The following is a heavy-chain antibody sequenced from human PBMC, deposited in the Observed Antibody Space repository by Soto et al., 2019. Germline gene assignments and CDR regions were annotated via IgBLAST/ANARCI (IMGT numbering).Heavy chain of an antibody. J-gene: IGHJ4*02. CDR1: GYSFAGCW. Sequence: GESLKISCKGSGYSFAGCWITWVRQKPGKGLEWMGRIDPSDSQTYYSPSFRGHVTISATKSITTVFLQWSSLRASDTATYYCARQIYDSDTGPNFQYYFDSWGQGTPVTVSS. CDR3: ARQIYDSDTGPNFQYYFDS. D-gene: IGHD3-22*01. V-gene: IGHV5-10-1*01. CDR2: IDPSDSQT.